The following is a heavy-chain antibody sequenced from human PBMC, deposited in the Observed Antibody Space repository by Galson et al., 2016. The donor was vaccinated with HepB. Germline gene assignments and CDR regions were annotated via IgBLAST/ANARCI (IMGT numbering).Heavy chain of an antibody. Sequence: TLSLTCTVSGDSISSTSYYWSWIRQPAGKGLEWIGRMSTSGTTNYNPSLKSRVIISVDTSKNQFSLNLNSVPAADTAVYYCARDPPGIGNYFDYWGQGTLVSVSS. CDR2: MSTSGTT. CDR3: ARDPPGIGNYFDY. V-gene: IGHV4-61*02. D-gene: IGHD1-26*01. J-gene: IGHJ4*02. CDR1: GDSISSTSYY.